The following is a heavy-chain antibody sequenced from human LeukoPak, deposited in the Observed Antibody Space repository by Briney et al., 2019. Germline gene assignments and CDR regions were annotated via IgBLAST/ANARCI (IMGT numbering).Heavy chain of an antibody. CDR1: GYTFTSYG. V-gene: IGHV1-18*01. D-gene: IGHD2-2*02. J-gene: IGHJ4*02. CDR3: ARADIVVVPAAIRARYYFDY. CDR2: ISAYNGNT. Sequence: GASVKVSCKASGYTFTSYGISWVRQAPGQGLELMGWISAYNGNTNYAQKLQGRVTMTTDTSTSTAYMELRSLRSDDTAVYYCARADIVVVPAAIRARYYFDYWGQGTLVTVSS.